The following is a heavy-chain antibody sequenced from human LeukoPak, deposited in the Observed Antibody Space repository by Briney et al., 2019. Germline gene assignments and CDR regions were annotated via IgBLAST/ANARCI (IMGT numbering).Heavy chain of an antibody. V-gene: IGHV3-7*03. CDR2: IKQDGSEK. Sequence: GGSLRLSCAASKFTFSSYWMSWVRQAPGKGLEWVANIKQDGSEKYYVDSVKGRFTISRDNAKNSLYLQMNSLRAEDTAVYYCAREDPGWFDPWGQGTLVTVSS. CDR3: AREDPGWFDP. J-gene: IGHJ5*02. CDR1: KFTFSSYW.